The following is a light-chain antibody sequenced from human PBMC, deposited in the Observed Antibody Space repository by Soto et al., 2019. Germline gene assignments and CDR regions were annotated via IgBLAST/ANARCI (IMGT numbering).Light chain of an antibody. CDR3: QQYNHWPPLT. J-gene: IGKJ4*01. CDR1: QSVGRN. CDR2: GPS. Sequence: EIVMTQSPATLSVSPGERATLSCRASQSVGRNLAWYQQKPGQAPRLVIYGPSTRATGIPARFSGSGSGTDFSLTISSLQSEDFAIYSCQQYNHWPPLTFGGGTKVEIK. V-gene: IGKV3-15*01.